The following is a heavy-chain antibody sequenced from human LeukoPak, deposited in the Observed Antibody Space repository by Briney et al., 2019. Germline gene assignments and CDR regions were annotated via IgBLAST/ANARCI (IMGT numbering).Heavy chain of an antibody. CDR1: GFTFSSYA. D-gene: IGHD3-22*01. CDR2: ISGSGGST. V-gene: IGHV3-23*01. CDR3: AKDRDSSGYYDYYFDY. J-gene: IGHJ4*02. Sequence: GGSLRLSCAASGFTFSSYAMSWVRQAPGKGLEWVSAISGSGGSTYYADSVKGRFTIPRDNSNNTLYLQMNSLRAEDTAVYYCAKDRDSSGYYDYYFDYWGQGTLVTVSS.